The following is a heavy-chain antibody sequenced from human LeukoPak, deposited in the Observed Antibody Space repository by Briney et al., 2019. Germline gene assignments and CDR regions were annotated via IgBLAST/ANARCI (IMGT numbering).Heavy chain of an antibody. CDR3: ARGGYVIVRDWFDP. Sequence: ASVKVSCKASGYTLTGYYMHWVRQAPGQGLEWMGCINPNSGDTKYAQKFLGRVTMTRDTSMNTAYMELSRLRSDDTAIYYCARGGYVIVRDWFDPWGQGTLVTVSS. V-gene: IGHV1-2*02. D-gene: IGHD3-16*01. CDR1: GYTLTGYY. J-gene: IGHJ5*02. CDR2: INPNSGDT.